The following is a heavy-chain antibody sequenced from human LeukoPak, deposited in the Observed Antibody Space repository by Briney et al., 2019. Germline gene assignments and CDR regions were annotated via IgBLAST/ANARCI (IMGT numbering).Heavy chain of an antibody. CDR3: ARGGLAFGGI. D-gene: IGHD3-16*01. V-gene: IGHV4-4*02. CDR2: ISHSGYI. CDR1: GSSISSGNW. J-gene: IGHJ4*02. Sequence: SETLSLTCAVSGSSISSGNWWSWVRQPPGKGLEWIGEISHSGYINYNPSLKSRLTISVDKSQNQFSLRLTSVTTADTAVYYCARGGLAFGGIWGQGTLVTVSS.